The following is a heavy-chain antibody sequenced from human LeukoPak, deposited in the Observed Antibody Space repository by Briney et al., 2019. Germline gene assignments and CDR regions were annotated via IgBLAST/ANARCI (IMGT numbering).Heavy chain of an antibody. V-gene: IGHV3-23*01. CDR1: GFNFNKYD. J-gene: IGHJ4*02. CDR3: AKGGWLDD. Sequence: GGSLRLSWAASGFNFNKYDMTWARQAPGKGLEWVSTITGRSDKTYYTDSVKGRFVTSRDNSKDTLYLQMNSLRAEDTALYYCAKGGWLDDLGQGALVTVSS. CDR2: ITGRSDKT. D-gene: IGHD6-19*01.